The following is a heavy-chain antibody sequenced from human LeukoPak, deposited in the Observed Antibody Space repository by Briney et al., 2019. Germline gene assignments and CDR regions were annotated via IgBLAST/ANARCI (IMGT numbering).Heavy chain of an antibody. CDR3: AKSGRNGAKGPFDY. D-gene: IGHD4-17*01. CDR1: GFSFSDYS. Sequence: GGSLRLSCAASGFSFSDYSMNWVRQAPGKGLEWVAVISYDGSNKYYADSVKGRFTISRDNSKNTLYLQMNSLRAEDTAVYYCAKSGRNGAKGPFDYWGQGTLVTVSS. V-gene: IGHV3-30*18. J-gene: IGHJ4*02. CDR2: ISYDGSNK.